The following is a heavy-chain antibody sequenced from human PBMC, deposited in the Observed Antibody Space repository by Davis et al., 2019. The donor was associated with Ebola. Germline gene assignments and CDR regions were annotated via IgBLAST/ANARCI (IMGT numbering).Heavy chain of an antibody. CDR2: IYYSGST. Sequence: MPSETLSLTCTVSGGSISGSSYYWGWIRQPPGKGLEWIGSIYYSGSTYYNPSLKSRVTISVDTSKNQFSLKLSSVTAADTAVYYCAGRYNWNDRYYYYGMDVWGQGTTVTVSS. CDR3: AGRYNWNDRYYYYGMDV. D-gene: IGHD1-1*01. V-gene: IGHV4-39*01. CDR1: GGSISGSSYY. J-gene: IGHJ6*02.